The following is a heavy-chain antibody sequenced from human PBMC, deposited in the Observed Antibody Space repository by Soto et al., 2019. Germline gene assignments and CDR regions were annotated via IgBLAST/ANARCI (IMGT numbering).Heavy chain of an antibody. V-gene: IGHV4-31*03. CDR3: ARDRHNNFFDP. CDR2: IYYIGST. J-gene: IGHJ5*02. D-gene: IGHD6-6*01. Sequence: SETLSLTCTVSGASMSSGGYYWTWIRQSPGKGLEWIGYIYYIGSTYYNPSLESRVAISLDTSRSQFSLTLHSVTAADTAIYYCARDRHNNFFDPWGQGTLVTVSS. CDR1: GASMSSGGYY.